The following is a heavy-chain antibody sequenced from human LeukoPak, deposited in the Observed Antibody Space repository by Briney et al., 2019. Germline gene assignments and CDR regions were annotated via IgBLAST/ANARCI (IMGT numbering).Heavy chain of an antibody. Sequence: SETLSLTCAVSGGPITNKNWWTWVRQPPGKGLEWIGEIYHNGGTDYNPSLRSRVTISVDTSKNQLSLNLSSVTAADTAVYYCAFGDYYRLDPWGQGTLVTVSS. CDR1: GGPITNKNW. CDR2: IYHNGGT. V-gene: IGHV4-4*02. J-gene: IGHJ5*02. CDR3: AFGDYYRLDP. D-gene: IGHD3-10*01.